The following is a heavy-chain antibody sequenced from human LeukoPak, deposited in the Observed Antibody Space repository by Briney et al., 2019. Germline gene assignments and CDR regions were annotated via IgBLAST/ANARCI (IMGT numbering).Heavy chain of an antibody. D-gene: IGHD4-17*01. CDR2: INAGNGNT. CDR1: GYTFTTYA. V-gene: IGHV1-3*01. CDR3: YVNPDTVTTNDY. Sequence: ASVKVSCKASGYTFTTYAMHWVRQAPGQRLEWMGWINAGNGNTKYSQKFQGRVTITRDTSASTAYMELSSLRSEDTAVYYCYVNPDTVTTNDYWGQGILVTVSS. J-gene: IGHJ4*02.